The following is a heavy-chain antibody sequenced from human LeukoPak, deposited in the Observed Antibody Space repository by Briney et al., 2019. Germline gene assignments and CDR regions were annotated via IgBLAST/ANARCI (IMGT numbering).Heavy chain of an antibody. V-gene: IGHV4-39*07. CDR2: INHSGST. CDR3: ASRLWFGVNWFDP. J-gene: IGHJ5*02. D-gene: IGHD3-10*01. CDR1: GGSISSGSYY. Sequence: PSETLSLXCTVSGGSISSGSYYWSWIRQPPGKGLEWIGEINHSGSTNYNPSLKSRVTISVDTSKNQFSLKLSSVTAADTAVYYCASRLWFGVNWFDPWGQGTLVTVSS.